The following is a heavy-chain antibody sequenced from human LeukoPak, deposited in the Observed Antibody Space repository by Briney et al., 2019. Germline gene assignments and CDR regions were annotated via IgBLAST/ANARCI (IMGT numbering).Heavy chain of an antibody. CDR3: ARDLQFYYDSSGPVDY. D-gene: IGHD3-22*01. CDR1: GYTFTSYG. Sequence: APVKVSCKASGYTFTSYGISWVRQAPGQGLEWMGWISAYNGNTNYAQKLQGRVTMTTDTSTSTAYMELRSLRSDDTAVYYCARDLQFYYDSSGPVDYWGQGTLVTVSS. J-gene: IGHJ4*02. V-gene: IGHV1-18*01. CDR2: ISAYNGNT.